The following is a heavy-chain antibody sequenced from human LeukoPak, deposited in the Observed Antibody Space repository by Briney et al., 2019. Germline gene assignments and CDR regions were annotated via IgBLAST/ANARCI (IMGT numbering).Heavy chain of an antibody. CDR2: IIPILGIA. Sequence: SVKVSCKASGGTFSSYAISWVRQAPGQGLEWMGRIIPILGIANYAQKFQGRVTITADKSTSTAYMELSSLRSEDTAVYYCARVTLHPIIQHSSGWNWGQGTLVTVSS. CDR1: GGTFSSYA. J-gene: IGHJ4*02. D-gene: IGHD6-19*01. CDR3: ARVTLHPIIQHSSGWN. V-gene: IGHV1-69*04.